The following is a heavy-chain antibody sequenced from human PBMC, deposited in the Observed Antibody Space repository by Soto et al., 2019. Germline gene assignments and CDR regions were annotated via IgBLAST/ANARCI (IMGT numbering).Heavy chain of an antibody. CDR3: ARGREGPFFDF. CDR1: GASISNGDYS. CDR2: IYSSGRS. V-gene: IGHV4-30-2*01. J-gene: IGHJ5*01. Sequence: TCAVSGASISNGDYSWGWIRQPPGRALEWIGYIYSSGRSDYNPSLKSRVTISIDRSKNQFSLRLTSVTAADAAVYYCARGREGPFFDFWGQGALVTVSS.